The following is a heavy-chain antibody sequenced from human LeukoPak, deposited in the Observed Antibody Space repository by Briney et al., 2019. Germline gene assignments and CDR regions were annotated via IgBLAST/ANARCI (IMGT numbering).Heavy chain of an antibody. D-gene: IGHD4-11*01. CDR2: INSDGSSR. J-gene: IGHJ6*03. CDR3: ARDPTTYYYMDV. CDR1: GFTFSSHW. V-gene: IGHV3-74*01. Sequence: GGSLRLSCAASGFTFSSHWMLWVRRAPGKGLEWVSRINSDGSSRSFADSVRGRVTISRDNAKNTLYLQMNSLRAEDTAVYYCARDPTTYYYMDVWGKGTTVTVSS.